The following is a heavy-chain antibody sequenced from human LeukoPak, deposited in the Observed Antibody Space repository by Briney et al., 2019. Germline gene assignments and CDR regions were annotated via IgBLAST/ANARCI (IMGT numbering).Heavy chain of an antibody. J-gene: IGHJ4*02. CDR3: ARGLGGDASGYYFDS. V-gene: IGHV4-34*01. D-gene: IGHD3-22*01. CDR1: GGSFTPYY. Sequence: SETLSLTCDVFGGSFTPYYWSWIRQSPGKGLEWIGEINHSGSTNYNPSLKDRLTIFLDTSKKQFSLSLRHVTAADTAVFYCARGLGGDASGYYFDSWGQGTLVTVSS. CDR2: INHSGST.